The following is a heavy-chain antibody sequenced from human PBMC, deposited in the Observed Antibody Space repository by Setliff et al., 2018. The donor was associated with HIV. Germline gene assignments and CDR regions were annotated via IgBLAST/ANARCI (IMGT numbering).Heavy chain of an antibody. Sequence: ASVKVSCKASGYTFTSYGVSWVRQAPGQGLEWMGWISAYNRNVNYSQKVQGRVTMTTDTSTSTAYMELKNLKSDDTAVYYCARDDVGYCSGGSCYHLFDTFDIWGQGTVVT. CDR1: GYTFTSYG. CDR3: ARDDVGYCSGGSCYHLFDTFDI. D-gene: IGHD2-15*01. J-gene: IGHJ3*02. CDR2: ISAYNRNV. V-gene: IGHV1-18*01.